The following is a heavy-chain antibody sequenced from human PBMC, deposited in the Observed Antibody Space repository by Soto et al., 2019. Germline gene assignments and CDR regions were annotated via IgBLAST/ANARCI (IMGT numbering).Heavy chain of an antibody. V-gene: IGHV4-34*01. D-gene: IGHD1-1*01. CDR1: GGFVSSGSYY. CDR3: ARVERGTATTVVDAFDI. J-gene: IGHJ3*02. Sequence: QVQLQQWGAGLLKPSETLSLTCAVYGGFVSSGSYYWSWIRQPPGKGLEWIGEMSHSGGTHFNPSLKSRVTIAVDPSKNQFSLKMSAVTAADTALYYCARVERGTATTVVDAFDIWGPGTMATVSS. CDR2: MSHSGGT.